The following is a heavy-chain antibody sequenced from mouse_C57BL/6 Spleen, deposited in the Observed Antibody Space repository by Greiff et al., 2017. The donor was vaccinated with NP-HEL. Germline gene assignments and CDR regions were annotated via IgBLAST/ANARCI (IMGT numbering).Heavy chain of an antibody. D-gene: IGHD2-5*01. CDR1: GYTFTSYW. J-gene: IGHJ2*01. CDR3: ARWGSNYGGYFDY. V-gene: IGHV1-61*01. Sequence: VQLQQPGAELVRPGSSVKLSCKASGYTFTSYWMDWVKQRPGQGLEWIGNIYPSDSETHYNQKFKDKATLTVDKSSSTAYMQLSSLTSEDSAVYYCARWGSNYGGYFDYWGQGTTLTVSS. CDR2: IYPSDSET.